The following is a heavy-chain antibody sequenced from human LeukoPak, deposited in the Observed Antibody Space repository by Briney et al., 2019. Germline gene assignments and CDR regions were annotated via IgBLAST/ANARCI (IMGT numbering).Heavy chain of an antibody. J-gene: IGHJ6*03. CDR1: GYTFTSYD. D-gene: IGHD3-22*01. CDR3: ARGPYYYDSSGYSYYYYMDV. Sequence: ASVKVSCKASGYTFTSYDINWVRQATGQGLEWMGWMNPNSDNTGYARKFQGRVTITRNTSISTAYMELSSLRSGDTAVYYCARGPYYYDSSGYSYYYYMDVWGKGTTVTVSS. V-gene: IGHV1-8*01. CDR2: MNPNSDNT.